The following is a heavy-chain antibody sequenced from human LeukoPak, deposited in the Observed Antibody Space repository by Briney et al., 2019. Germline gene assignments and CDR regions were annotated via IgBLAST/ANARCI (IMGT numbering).Heavy chain of an antibody. D-gene: IGHD2-2*02. CDR1: GGSISSGGYY. CDR3: ATANIVVVPAAIDMDV. V-gene: IGHV4-30-2*01. Sequence: KTSETLSLTCTVSGGSISSGGYYWSWIRQPPGKGLEWIGYIYHSGSTYYNPSLKSRVTISVDRSKNQFSLKLSSVTAADTAVYYCATANIVVVPAAIDMDVWGKGTTVTVSS. J-gene: IGHJ6*03. CDR2: IYHSGST.